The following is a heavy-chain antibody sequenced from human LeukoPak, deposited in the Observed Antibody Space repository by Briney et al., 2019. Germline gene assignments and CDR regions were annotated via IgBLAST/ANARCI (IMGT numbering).Heavy chain of an antibody. V-gene: IGHV3-23*01. CDR1: GFVFNNYG. CDR3: AKERSPPDY. CDR2: ISGAGDAS. Sequence: GGSLRLSCVASGFVFNNYGMAWVRQAPGKGLQWVATISGAGDASYYADSVKGRFTISRDNSRDNSKNILYLQMNSLRAEDTAVYYCAKERSPPDYWGQGTLVTVSS. J-gene: IGHJ4*02.